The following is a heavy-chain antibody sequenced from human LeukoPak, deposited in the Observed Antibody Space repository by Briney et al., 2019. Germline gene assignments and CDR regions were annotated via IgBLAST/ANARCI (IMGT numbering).Heavy chain of an antibody. CDR3: AREGDSGYDCDY. CDR1: GFTFDDYA. D-gene: IGHD5-12*01. Sequence: PGRSLRLSCAASGFTFDDYAMHWVRQAPGKGLEWVSGISWNSGSRGYADSVKGRFTISRDNAKNTLYLQMNSLRAEDTAVYYCAREGDSGYDCDYWGQGTLVTVSS. CDR2: ISWNSGSR. J-gene: IGHJ4*02. V-gene: IGHV3-9*01.